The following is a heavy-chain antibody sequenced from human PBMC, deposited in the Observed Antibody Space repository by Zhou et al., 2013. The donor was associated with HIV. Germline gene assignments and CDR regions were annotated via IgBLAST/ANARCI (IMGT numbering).Heavy chain of an antibody. CDR3: ARGGAGHRYDSSGYSNFDY. Sequence: QVHLTQSGPEVKKTGASVLVSCKVSGYTLTDLSIHWVRQPPGKGLEWVGRFDPDTGETVHSQNFQGRLSMTADTSTDTAYIYLTSLRSDDTAVYYCARGGAGHRYDSSGYSNFDYWGQGTLVTVSS. D-gene: IGHD3-22*01. V-gene: IGHV1-24*01. J-gene: IGHJ4*02. CDR1: GYTLTDLS. CDR2: FDPDTGET.